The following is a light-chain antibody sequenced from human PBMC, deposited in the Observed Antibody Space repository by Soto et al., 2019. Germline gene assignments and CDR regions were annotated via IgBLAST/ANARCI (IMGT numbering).Light chain of an antibody. V-gene: IGLV1-44*01. CDR1: SSNIGSNS. Sequence: QSVLTQPPSASGTPGQRVTISCSGSSSNIGSNSVNWYQQLPGTAPKLLIYSNNQRPSGVPDRFSGSNSGTSASLAISGLQSEDETEYYCAAWDDSLNGPVFGGGTKVTVL. CDR2: SNN. J-gene: IGLJ3*02. CDR3: AAWDDSLNGPV.